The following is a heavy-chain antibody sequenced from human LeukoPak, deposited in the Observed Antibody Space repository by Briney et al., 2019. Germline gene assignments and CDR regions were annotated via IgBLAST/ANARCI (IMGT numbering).Heavy chain of an antibody. CDR3: ARRLEWLSIDAFDI. D-gene: IGHD3-3*01. Sequence: ETLSLTCTVSAYSISSGYYWGWPRQPPGKGLTCIGSIDHSGGTYYNPCLKSRVTISVDTSKNQFSRKLSSVPAADTAVYCCARRLEWLSIDAFDIWGQGTMVTVSS. CDR2: IDHSGGT. CDR1: AYSISSGYY. J-gene: IGHJ3*02. V-gene: IGHV4-38-2*02.